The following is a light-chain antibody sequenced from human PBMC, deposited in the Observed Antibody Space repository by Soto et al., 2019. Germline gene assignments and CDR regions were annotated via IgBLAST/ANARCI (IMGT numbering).Light chain of an antibody. Sequence: QSALTQPASVSGSPGQSITISCTGTSSDVGGYNYVSWYQQHPGKVPKLMIYEVSNRPSGVSNRFSGSKSGNTASLTISGLQAEDEADYYCSSYTSNSTPYVFGTGTKLTVL. CDR1: SSDVGGYNY. CDR3: SSYTSNSTPYV. J-gene: IGLJ1*01. CDR2: EVS. V-gene: IGLV2-14*01.